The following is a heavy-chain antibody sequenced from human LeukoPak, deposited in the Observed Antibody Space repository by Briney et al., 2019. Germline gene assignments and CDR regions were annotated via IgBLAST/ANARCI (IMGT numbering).Heavy chain of an antibody. Sequence: SETLSLTCTVSGGSISSISYYWAWIRQPPGKGLEWIGSIYYSGSTYYNPSLKSRVTISVDTSKNQFSLKLSSVTAADTAVYYCARLPYSSSWSFDYWGQGTLVTVSS. D-gene: IGHD6-13*01. CDR2: IYYSGST. V-gene: IGHV4-39*01. J-gene: IGHJ4*02. CDR1: GGSISSISYY. CDR3: ARLPYSSSWSFDY.